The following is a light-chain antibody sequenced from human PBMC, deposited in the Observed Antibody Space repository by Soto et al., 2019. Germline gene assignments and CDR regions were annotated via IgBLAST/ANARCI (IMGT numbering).Light chain of an antibody. Sequence: DVQVTQSPSFVSASVGDRVTITCRASQGIGTWLAWYQQKPGAAPNLLISGASNLESGVPARFSGSGLGTHFTFTIVSLQPEDSATYYCHQTNSFPITFGQGTRLEIK. CDR3: HQTNSFPIT. V-gene: IGKV1D-12*01. CDR1: QGIGTW. CDR2: GAS. J-gene: IGKJ5*01.